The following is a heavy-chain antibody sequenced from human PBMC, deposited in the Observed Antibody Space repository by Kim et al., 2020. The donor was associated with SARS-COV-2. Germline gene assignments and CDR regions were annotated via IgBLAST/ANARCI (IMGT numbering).Heavy chain of an antibody. Sequence: GGSLRLSCAASGFTFSSYAMSWVRQAPGKGLEWVSAISGSGGSTYYADPVKGRFTISRANSKNTLFLQMNSLRAEDTAVYYWANFYGSGSYDYWGQGTLVTVSS. CDR2: ISGSGGST. J-gene: IGHJ4*02. CDR1: GFTFSSYA. CDR3: ANFYGSGSYDY. V-gene: IGHV3-23*01. D-gene: IGHD3-10*01.